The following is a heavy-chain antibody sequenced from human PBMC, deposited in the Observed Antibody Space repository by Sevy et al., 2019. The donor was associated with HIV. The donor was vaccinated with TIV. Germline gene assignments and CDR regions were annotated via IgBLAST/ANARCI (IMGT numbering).Heavy chain of an antibody. CDR2: IKQDGSEK. CDR1: GFTFSSYW. V-gene: IGHV3-7*01. CDR3: ARDSFAAVAAAGMDV. D-gene: IGHD6-19*01. Sequence: GGSLRLSCAASGFTFSSYWMSWVRQAPGKGLEWVANIKQDGSEKYYVESVKGRFTISRDNAKNSLYLQMNSLRAEDTAGYYCARDSFAAVAAAGMDVWGQGTTVTVSS. J-gene: IGHJ6*02.